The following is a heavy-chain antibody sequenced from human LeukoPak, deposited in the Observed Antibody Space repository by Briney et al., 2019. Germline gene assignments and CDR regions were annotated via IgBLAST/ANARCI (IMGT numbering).Heavy chain of an antibody. J-gene: IGHJ3*02. Sequence: SETLSLTCTVSGGSISSYYWSWIRQPPGKGLEWIGYIYYSGSTNYNPSLKSRVTISVDTSKNQFSLKLSSVTAADTAVYYCARDHPTVTTYDDAFDIWGQGTMVTVSS. V-gene: IGHV4-59*01. CDR2: IYYSGST. CDR1: GGSISSYY. CDR3: ARDHPTVTTYDDAFDI. D-gene: IGHD4-17*01.